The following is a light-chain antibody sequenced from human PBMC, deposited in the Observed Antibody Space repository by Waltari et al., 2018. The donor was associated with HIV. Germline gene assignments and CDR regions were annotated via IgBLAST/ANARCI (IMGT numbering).Light chain of an antibody. J-gene: IGLJ2*01. V-gene: IGLV3-21*04. Sequence: SYMLTQSPSVSVAPGKTAAITCGGNAIGSKRVRWYQHKSGQAPALIIYDAEDRPSAIPERFSGSNSANTATLTITRVEAGDEADYFCQVWDFRSDEVIFGGGTKMTVL. CDR3: QVWDFRSDEVI. CDR2: DAE. CDR1: AIGSKR.